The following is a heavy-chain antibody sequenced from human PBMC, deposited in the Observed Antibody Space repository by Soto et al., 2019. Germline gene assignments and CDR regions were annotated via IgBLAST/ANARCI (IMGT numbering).Heavy chain of an antibody. V-gene: IGHV3-33*01. CDR3: ARDFDYGDYIAFDY. Sequence: PGGSLRLSCAASGFTFSSYGMHWVRQAPGKGLEWVAVIWYDGSNKYYADSVKGRFTISRDNSKNTLYLQMNSLRAEDTAVYYCARDFDYGDYIAFDYWGQGTLVTVSS. J-gene: IGHJ4*02. CDR1: GFTFSSYG. CDR2: IWYDGSNK. D-gene: IGHD4-17*01.